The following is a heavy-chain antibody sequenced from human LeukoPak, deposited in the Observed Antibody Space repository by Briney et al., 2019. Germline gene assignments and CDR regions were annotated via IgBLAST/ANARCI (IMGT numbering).Heavy chain of an antibody. CDR2: INSDGSST. D-gene: IGHD3-10*02. J-gene: IGHJ3*02. CDR3: ARDPLFSYAFDI. V-gene: IGHV3-74*01. Sequence: PGGSLRLSCAASGFTFSSYWMHWVRQAPGKGLVWVSRINSDGSSTSYADSVKGRFTISRDNAKSTLYLQMNSLRAEDTAVYYCARDPLFSYAFDIWGQGTMVTVSS. CDR1: GFTFSSYW.